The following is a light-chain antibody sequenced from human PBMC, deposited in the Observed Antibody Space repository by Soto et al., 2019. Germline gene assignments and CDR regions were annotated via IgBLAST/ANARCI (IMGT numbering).Light chain of an antibody. V-gene: IGLV2-8*01. CDR1: NSDVGSYNF. Sequence: QSALTQPPSASGSPGQSVTISCTGANSDVGSYNFVSWYQQHPGEAPKLMIYEVNKRPAGVPDRFSGSKSGNTASLTVSGLQAEDEADYYCSSYAGTNTRELFGGGTKVTVL. J-gene: IGLJ1*01. CDR2: EVN. CDR3: SSYAGTNTREL.